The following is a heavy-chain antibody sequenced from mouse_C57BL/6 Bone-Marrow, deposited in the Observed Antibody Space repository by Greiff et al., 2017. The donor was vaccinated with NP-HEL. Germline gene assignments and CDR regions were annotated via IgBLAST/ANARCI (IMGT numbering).Heavy chain of an antibody. CDR3: ARSNYYGSSYGDY. CDR1: GYTFTSYW. D-gene: IGHD1-1*01. CDR2: IHPTSGST. Sequence: QVQLQQPGAELVKPGASVKLSCKASGYTFTSYWMHWVKQRPGQGLEWIGMIHPTSGSTNYNEKFKSKATLTVDKSSSTAYMQLSSLTSEDSAVYYCARSNYYGSSYGDYWGQGTTLTVSS. V-gene: IGHV1-64*01. J-gene: IGHJ2*01.